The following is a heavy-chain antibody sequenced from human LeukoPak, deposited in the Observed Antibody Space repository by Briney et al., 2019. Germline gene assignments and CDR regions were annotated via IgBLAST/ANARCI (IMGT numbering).Heavy chain of an antibody. CDR3: ARGSIAVAGVLPSYAFDI. CDR1: GGSISSGGYY. V-gene: IGHV4-30-2*01. CDR2: IYHSGST. J-gene: IGHJ3*02. Sequence: YPSQTLSLTCTVSGGSISSGGYYWSWIRQPPGKGLEWIGYIYHSGSTYYNPSLKSRVTISVDRSKNQFSLKLSSVTAADTAVYYCARGSIAVAGVLPSYAFDIWGQGTNVTVSS. D-gene: IGHD6-19*01.